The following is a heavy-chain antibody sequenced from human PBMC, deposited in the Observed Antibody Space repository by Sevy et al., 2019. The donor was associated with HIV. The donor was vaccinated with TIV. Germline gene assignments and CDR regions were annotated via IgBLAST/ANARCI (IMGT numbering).Heavy chain of an antibody. V-gene: IGHV3-33*01. D-gene: IGHD3-22*01. CDR3: AREGYYYDNAAYYAFDS. CDR2: IWSDGAYQ. J-gene: IGHJ4*02. Sequence: GGSLRLSCTTSGFTFSAYAMHWVRQAPGKGLEWVAIIWSDGAYQYHGDSVKGRFTISRDNSKNTVYLQMNSLRVEDTAVYYCAREGYYYDNAAYYAFDSWGQGTLVTVSS. CDR1: GFTFSAYA.